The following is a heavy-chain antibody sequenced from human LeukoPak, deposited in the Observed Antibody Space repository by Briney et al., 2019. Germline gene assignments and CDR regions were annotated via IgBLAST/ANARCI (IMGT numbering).Heavy chain of an antibody. CDR3: ANLGIVGATPTFDY. Sequence: PGGSLSLSCAASGFTFSSYAMSWVRQAPGKGLEWVSAISGSGGSTYYADSVKGRFTISRDNSKNTLYLQMNSLRAEDTAVYYCANLGIVGATPTFDYWGQGTLVTVSS. J-gene: IGHJ4*02. V-gene: IGHV3-23*01. CDR2: ISGSGGST. D-gene: IGHD1-26*01. CDR1: GFTFSSYA.